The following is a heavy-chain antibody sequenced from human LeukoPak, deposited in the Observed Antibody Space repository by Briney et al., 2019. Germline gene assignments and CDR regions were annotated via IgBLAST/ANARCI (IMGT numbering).Heavy chain of an antibody. D-gene: IGHD2-2*01. Sequence: TRGESLKIPCKASGSSFTSYWIAWVRQMPGKGLEWMGIIYPGDSDTRYSPSFQGQVTISVDKSVSAAYLQWSSLKASDTAMYYCASPPTRECSSISCPLSYWGQGTLVTVSS. CDR2: IYPGDSDT. CDR1: GSSFTSYW. J-gene: IGHJ4*02. V-gene: IGHV5-51*01. CDR3: ASPPTRECSSISCPLSY.